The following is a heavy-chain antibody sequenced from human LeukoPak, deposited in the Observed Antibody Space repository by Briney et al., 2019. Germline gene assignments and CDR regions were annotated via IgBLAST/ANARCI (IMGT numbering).Heavy chain of an antibody. V-gene: IGHV4-4*07. CDR2: IYTSGST. CDR3: ARVKSYGSGSYHGYYYYMDV. Sequence: GGSXXSYYWSWIRQPAGKGLEWIGRIYTSGSTNYNPSLKSRVTMSVDTSKNQFSLKLSSVTAADTAVYYCARVKSYGSGSYHGYYYYMDVWGKGTTVTISS. CDR1: GGSXXSYY. J-gene: IGHJ6*03. D-gene: IGHD3-10*01.